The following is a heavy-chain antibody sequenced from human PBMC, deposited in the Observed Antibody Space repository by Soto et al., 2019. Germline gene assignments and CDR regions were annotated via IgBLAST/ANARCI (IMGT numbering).Heavy chain of an antibody. V-gene: IGHV1-3*01. J-gene: IGHJ5*02. CDR1: GYTFTSYA. D-gene: IGHD4-17*01. CDR2: INAGNGNT. CDR3: ASETNYGGNSVWFDP. Sequence: QVPLVQSGAEVKKPGASVKVSCKASGYTFTSYAMHWVRQAPGQRLEWMGWINAGNGNTKYSQKFQGRVTITRDTSASTAYMELSSLRSEDTAVYYCASETNYGGNSVWFDPWGQGTLVTVSS.